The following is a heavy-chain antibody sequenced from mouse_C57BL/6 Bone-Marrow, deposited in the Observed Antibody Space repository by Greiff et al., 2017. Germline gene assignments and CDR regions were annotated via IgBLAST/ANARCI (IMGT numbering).Heavy chain of an antibody. CDR1: GYTFTGYW. Sequence: QVQLQQSGAELMKPGASVKLSCKATGYTFTGYWIEWVKQRPGQGLEWIGDIYPGSGSTNYNEKFKSKATLTVDTSSSTAYMQLSSLTSEDSAVYYCARDSYYGNYGTLNDVWGTGTTVTVSS. CDR2: IYPGSGST. J-gene: IGHJ1*03. CDR3: ARDSYYGNYGTLNDV. D-gene: IGHD2-10*01. V-gene: IGHV1-55*01.